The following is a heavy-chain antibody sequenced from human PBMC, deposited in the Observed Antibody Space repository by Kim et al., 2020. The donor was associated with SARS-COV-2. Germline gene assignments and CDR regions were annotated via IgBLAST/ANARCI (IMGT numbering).Heavy chain of an antibody. J-gene: IGHJ4*02. CDR3: AREYPYVWGSYPAGGQFDY. D-gene: IGHD3-16*02. V-gene: IGHV1-3*01. Sequence: GRVTITRDTAASTAYMELSSLRSEDTAVYYCAREYPYVWGSYPAGGQFDYWGQGTLVTVSS.